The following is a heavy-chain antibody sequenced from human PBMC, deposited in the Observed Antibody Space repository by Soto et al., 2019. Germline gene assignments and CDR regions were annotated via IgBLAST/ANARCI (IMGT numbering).Heavy chain of an antibody. CDR3: VKDSEYFDSSGYCDY. D-gene: IGHD3-22*01. CDR1: GFSFDDFA. Sequence: EVQLVESGGGLEQPGRSLRLSCAASGFSFDDFAMHWVRQAPGKGMEWVSGLSWNGGYIAYADSVKGRFTISRDNVKHSLYLHMSSLRVEDTALYYCVKDSEYFDSSGYCDYWGQGTLVTVSS. V-gene: IGHV3-9*01. CDR2: LSWNGGYI. J-gene: IGHJ4*02.